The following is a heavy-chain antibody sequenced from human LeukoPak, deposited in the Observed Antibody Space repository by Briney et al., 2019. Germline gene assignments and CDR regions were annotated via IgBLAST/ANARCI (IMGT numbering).Heavy chain of an antibody. CDR3: AKGPEYYYDSSGSDY. CDR2: IWYDGSNK. J-gene: IGHJ4*02. CDR1: GFTFSSYG. Sequence: GRSLRLSCAASGFTFSSYGMHWVRQAPGKGLEWVAVIWYDGSNKYYADSVKGRFTISRDNSKNTLYLQMNSLRAEDTAVYYCAKGPEYYYDSSGSDYWGQGTLVTVSS. D-gene: IGHD3-22*01. V-gene: IGHV3-33*06.